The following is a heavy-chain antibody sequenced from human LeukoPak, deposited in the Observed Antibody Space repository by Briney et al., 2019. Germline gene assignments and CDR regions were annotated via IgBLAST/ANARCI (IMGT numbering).Heavy chain of an antibody. V-gene: IGHV4-4*07. CDR1: GGSISSYY. D-gene: IGHD3-9*01. J-gene: IGHJ4*02. CDR3: AREDYDILTGYYDY. CDR2: IYTSGST. Sequence: SETLSLTCTVSGGSISSYYWSWIRQPAGKGLEWIGRIYTSGSTNYNPSLKSRVTMSVDTSKNQLSLKLSSVTAADTAVYYCAREDYDILTGYYDYWGQGTLVTVSS.